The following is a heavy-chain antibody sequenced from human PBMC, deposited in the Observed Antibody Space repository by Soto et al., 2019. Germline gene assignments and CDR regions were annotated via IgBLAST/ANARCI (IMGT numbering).Heavy chain of an antibody. CDR2: IKQDGSEK. Sequence: PGGSLRLSCAASGFTFSSYWMSWVRQAPGKGLEWVANIKQDGSEKYYVDSVKGRFTISRDNAKNSLYLQMNSLRAEDTAVYYCARLGIVGAPNAFDIWGQGTMVTVSS. CDR1: GFTFSSYW. V-gene: IGHV3-7*05. D-gene: IGHD1-26*01. J-gene: IGHJ3*02. CDR3: ARLGIVGAPNAFDI.